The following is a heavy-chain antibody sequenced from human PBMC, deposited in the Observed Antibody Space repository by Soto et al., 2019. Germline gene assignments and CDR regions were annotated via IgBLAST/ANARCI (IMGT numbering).Heavy chain of an antibody. V-gene: IGHV1-69*13. Sequence: ASVKVSCKASGGTFSSYAIRWVRQAPGQGLEWMGGIIPIFGTANYAQKFQGRVTITADESTSTAYMELSSLRSEDTAVYYCARDYYYDSSGYSFDYWGQGTLVTVCS. CDR2: IIPIFGTA. CDR1: GGTFSSYA. CDR3: ARDYYYDSSGYSFDY. J-gene: IGHJ4*02. D-gene: IGHD3-22*01.